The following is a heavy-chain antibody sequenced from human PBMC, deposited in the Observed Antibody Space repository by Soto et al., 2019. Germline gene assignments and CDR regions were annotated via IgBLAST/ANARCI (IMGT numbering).Heavy chain of an antibody. V-gene: IGHV2-5*02. CDR1: GFSLSTSGVG. CDR3: AHKGPEDWPLDY. J-gene: IGHJ4*02. D-gene: IGHD3-9*01. CDR2: IYWDDSK. Sequence: QITLKESGPTLVRPTQTLTLTCAFSGFSLSTSGVGVGWIRQPPGKALEWLAVIYWDDSKHYSPSLRSRLTITKDPSKRQVVPTMTNMDPMDTGTYYCAHKGPEDWPLDYWGQGTLVTVSS.